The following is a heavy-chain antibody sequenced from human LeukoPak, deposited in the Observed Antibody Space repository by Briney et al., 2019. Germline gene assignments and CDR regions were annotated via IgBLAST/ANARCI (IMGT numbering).Heavy chain of an antibody. CDR3: ARGHIYGILPFEY. Sequence: GGSLRLSCAASGFTVSSNYISWVRQAPGKWLEWVSLIYSGGTTYYADSVKGRLTISRDNSKNTLYLQMSTLRAEDTAVYYCARGHIYGILPFEYWGQGTLVTVSS. V-gene: IGHV3-53*01. CDR2: IYSGGTT. CDR1: GFTVSSNY. D-gene: IGHD5-18*01. J-gene: IGHJ4*02.